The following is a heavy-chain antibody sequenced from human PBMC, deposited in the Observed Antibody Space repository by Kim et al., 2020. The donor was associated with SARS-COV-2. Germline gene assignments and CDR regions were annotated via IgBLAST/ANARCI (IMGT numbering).Heavy chain of an antibody. CDR1: GFTFDDYD. CDR2: ISWDGDNT. Sequence: GGSLRLSCATSGFTFDDYDMSWVRQAPGKGLEWVSGISWDGDNTGYADSVKGRFTVSRDNAKNSLYLILNSLRAEDTAMYFCARDKVGKYTSGWYYFDKWGQGTLVTVSS. D-gene: IGHD6-19*01. V-gene: IGHV3-20*04. J-gene: IGHJ4*02. CDR3: ARDKVGKYTSGWYYFDK.